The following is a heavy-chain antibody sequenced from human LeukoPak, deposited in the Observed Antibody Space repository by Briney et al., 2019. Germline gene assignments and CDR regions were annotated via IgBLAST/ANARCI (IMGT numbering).Heavy chain of an antibody. CDR3: ARGPPIAVAGKGGHFDY. D-gene: IGHD6-19*01. J-gene: IGHJ4*02. V-gene: IGHV4-34*01. Sequence: PSETLSLTCAVYGGSFGGYYWSWIRQPPGKGLEWIGEINHSGSTNYNPSLKSRVTISVDTSKNQFSLKLSSVTAAGTAVYYCARGPPIAVAGKGGHFDYWGQGTLVTVSS. CDR2: INHSGST. CDR1: GGSFGGYY.